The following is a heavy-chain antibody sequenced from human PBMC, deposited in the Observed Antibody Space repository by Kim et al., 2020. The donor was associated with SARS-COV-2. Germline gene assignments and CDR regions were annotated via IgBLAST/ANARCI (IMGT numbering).Heavy chain of an antibody. Sequence: SETLSLTCGVSGGSVNSGGYSWSWIRHSPGKGLEWIGRISYNGRTYYNPSLMSRATISLETTQNQLSLILTSVTAADTAVYHCATQWRSQDNGLDPWGQGTLVTVSS. CDR3: ATQWRSQDNGLDP. V-gene: IGHV4-31*11. J-gene: IGHJ5*02. D-gene: IGHD6-19*01. CDR2: ISYNGRT. CDR1: GGSVNSGGYS.